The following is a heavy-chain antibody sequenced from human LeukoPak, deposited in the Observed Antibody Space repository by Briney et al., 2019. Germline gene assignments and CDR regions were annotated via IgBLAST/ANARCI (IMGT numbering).Heavy chain of an antibody. J-gene: IGHJ4*02. CDR1: GFSFSNYW. CDR2: IKFDGSNK. V-gene: IGHV3-7*01. CDR3: AREPPTYYYGSGSYHTDY. D-gene: IGHD3-10*01. Sequence: GGSLRLSCAASGFSFSNYWMSWVRQAPGKGLEWVANIKFDGSNKFYVDSVKGRFTISRGNAKNLLYLQMNSLRVEDTAVYYCAREPPTYYYGSGSYHTDYWGQGTLVTVSS.